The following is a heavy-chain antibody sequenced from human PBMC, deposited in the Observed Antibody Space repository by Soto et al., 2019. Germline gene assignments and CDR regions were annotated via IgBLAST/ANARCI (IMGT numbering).Heavy chain of an antibody. J-gene: IGHJ4*02. Sequence: ASVKVSCKASGYTFTNHGISWVRQAPGQGLEWMGWISAYNGDTNYAQNLQGRVTMTTDTSTSTAYMELRSLRSDDTAVYYCARGHYSNRFDYWGQGTLVTVSS. D-gene: IGHD4-4*01. CDR1: GYTFTNHG. CDR3: ARGHYSNRFDY. CDR2: ISAYNGDT. V-gene: IGHV1-18*04.